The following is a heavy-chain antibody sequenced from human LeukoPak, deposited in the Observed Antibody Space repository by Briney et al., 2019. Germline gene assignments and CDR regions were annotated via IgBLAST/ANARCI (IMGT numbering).Heavy chain of an antibody. Sequence: SETLSLTCTVSGGSISSGGYYWSWIRQHPGKGLEWIGYIYYSGSTYYNPSLKSRVTVSVDTSKNQFSLKLSSVTAADTAVYYCARVGFSWGFGDLEGNNWFDPWGQGTLVTVSS. D-gene: IGHD3-10*01. J-gene: IGHJ5*02. CDR3: ARVGFSWGFGDLEGNNWFDP. CDR2: IYYSGST. V-gene: IGHV4-31*03. CDR1: GGSISSGGYY.